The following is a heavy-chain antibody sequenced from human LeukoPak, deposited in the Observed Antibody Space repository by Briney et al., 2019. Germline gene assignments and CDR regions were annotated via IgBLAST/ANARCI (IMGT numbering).Heavy chain of an antibody. D-gene: IGHD6-13*01. Sequence: PSETLSLTCTVSGGSIRSSYYYWGWIRQPPGKGLEWIGSIYDSGSTYYNPSLKSRVTISVDTSKNQFSLKLSSVTAADTAVYYCARDFSSSHAFDIWGQGTMVTVSS. CDR3: ARDFSSSHAFDI. CDR1: GGSIRSSYYY. CDR2: IYDSGST. J-gene: IGHJ3*02. V-gene: IGHV4-39*02.